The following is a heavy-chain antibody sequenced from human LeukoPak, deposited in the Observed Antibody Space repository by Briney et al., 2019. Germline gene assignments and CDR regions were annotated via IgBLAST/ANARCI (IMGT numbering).Heavy chain of an antibody. CDR2: IYYSGST. CDR1: GGSISSYY. J-gene: IGHJ6*04. D-gene: IGHD2-2*01. CDR3: ARYCSSTSCYLNGMDV. Sequence: SETLSLTCTVSGGSISSYYWSWIRQPPGKGLEWIGYIYYSGSTNYNPSLKSRVTISVDTSKNQFSLKLSSVTAADTAVYYCARYCSSTSCYLNGMDVWGKGTTVTVSP. V-gene: IGHV4-59*01.